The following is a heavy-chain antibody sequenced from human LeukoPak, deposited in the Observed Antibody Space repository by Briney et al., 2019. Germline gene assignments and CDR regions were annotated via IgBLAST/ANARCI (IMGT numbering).Heavy chain of an antibody. D-gene: IGHD4-17*01. J-gene: IGHJ3*02. CDR2: IIPIFGTA. CDR1: GGTFSSYA. Sequence: ASVKVSCKASGGTFSSYAISWVRQAPGQGLEWMGGIIPIFGTANYAQKFQGRVTITADESTSTAYMELSSLRSEDTAVYYCARLNGVGDAFDIWGQGTMVTVSS. CDR3: ARLNGVGDAFDI. V-gene: IGHV1-69*13.